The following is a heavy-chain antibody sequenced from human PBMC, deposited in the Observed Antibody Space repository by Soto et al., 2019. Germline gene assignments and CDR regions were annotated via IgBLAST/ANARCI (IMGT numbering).Heavy chain of an antibody. Sequence: QVQLVESGGGVVQPGMSLRLSCAASGFIFSNYGLHWVRQAPGKGLEWVAVIWFYGSNKYYADSVKGRFTISRDNSKNTLYLQMNSLAAEDTALYYCERGDHGFDYWGQGTLVTDSS. CDR1: GFIFSNYG. CDR2: IWFYGSNK. J-gene: IGHJ4*02. V-gene: IGHV3-33*01. CDR3: ERGDHGFDY.